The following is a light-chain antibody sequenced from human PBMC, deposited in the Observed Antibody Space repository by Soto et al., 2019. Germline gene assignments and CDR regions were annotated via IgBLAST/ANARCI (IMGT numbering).Light chain of an antibody. CDR2: GVS. CDR1: QSVRSSY. Sequence: EIVLTQSPGTLSLSPGERATLSCRASQSVRSSYFAWYQQKPGQAPRLLIFGVSSRATGIPDRFSGTGSGTDFTLTISRLEPEDFAVYYCQQRHMWPITFGQGTRLEN. J-gene: IGKJ5*01. CDR3: QQRHMWPIT. V-gene: IGKV3D-20*02.